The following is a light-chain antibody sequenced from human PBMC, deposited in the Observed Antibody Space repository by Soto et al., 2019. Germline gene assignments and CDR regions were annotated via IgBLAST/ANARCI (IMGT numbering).Light chain of an antibody. V-gene: IGKV1-5*03. CDR3: LQDYNYPYT. Sequence: DIQMTQSPSILSASVGDRVTITCRASQSISSWLAWYQQKPGKAPNLLIHKASHLESGVPSRFSGSGSGTEFTLTISSLQPGDFATYYCLQDYNYPYTFGQGTRREIK. J-gene: IGKJ5*01. CDR1: QSISSW. CDR2: KAS.